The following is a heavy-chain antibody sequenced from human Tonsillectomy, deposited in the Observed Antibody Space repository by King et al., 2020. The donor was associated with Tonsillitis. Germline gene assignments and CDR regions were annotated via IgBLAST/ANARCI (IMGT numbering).Heavy chain of an antibody. D-gene: IGHD1-26*01. J-gene: IGHJ4*02. Sequence: VQLPESGPGLVRPSQTLSLTCTVSGGSIRSGGYYWSWIRQPAGKGLEWIGRISTSGSTDYNPSLRSRVTISVDTSKNHFSLKVNSMTAADTAVYYCARGVGLLDYWGQGTVVTVSS. CDR1: GGSIRSGGYY. CDR2: ISTSGST. CDR3: ARGVGLLDY. V-gene: IGHV4-61*02.